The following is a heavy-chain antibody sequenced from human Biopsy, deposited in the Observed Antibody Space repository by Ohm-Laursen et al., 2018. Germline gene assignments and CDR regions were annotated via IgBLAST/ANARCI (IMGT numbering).Heavy chain of an antibody. D-gene: IGHD2-15*01. Sequence: GTLSLTCAVFGKTFSDYQWSWIRQPPGKWLEWIGQINQAGTTNYNPSLKSRVSISADASKYEFSLRLTSVTAADTAVYLCGNEVHGRDYWGLGAQVTVSS. V-gene: IGHV4-34*08. J-gene: IGHJ4*02. CDR3: GNEVHGRDY. CDR1: GKTFSDYQ. CDR2: INQAGTT.